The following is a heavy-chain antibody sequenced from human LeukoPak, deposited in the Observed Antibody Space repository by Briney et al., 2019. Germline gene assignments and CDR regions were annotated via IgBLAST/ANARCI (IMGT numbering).Heavy chain of an antibody. CDR1: GDSITSYY. V-gene: IGHV4-4*07. CDR3: ARAPTREGGGALFDY. J-gene: IGHJ4*02. CDR2: IYSSGST. Sequence: SETLSLTCTVSGDSITSYYWSLIRQPAGKGLEWIDRIYSSGSTNFNPSLKSRVTMSVDTAKNQISLNLPSVTAADTAVYYCARAPTREGGGALFDYWGQGTLVTVSS. D-gene: IGHD3-16*01.